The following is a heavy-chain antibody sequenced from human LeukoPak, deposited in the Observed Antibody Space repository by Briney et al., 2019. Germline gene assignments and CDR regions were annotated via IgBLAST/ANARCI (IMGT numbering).Heavy chain of an antibody. CDR3: ARQQEGSFDY. J-gene: IGHJ4*02. CDR2: AYSRSKWYN. Sequence: SQTLSLTCDISGDSVSSNSAAWTWIRQSPSRGLEWLGRAYSRSKWYNDYAASVNSRITINPDTSKNQFSLQLSSVSPEDTAVYYCARQQEGSFDYWGQGTLVTVSS. V-gene: IGHV6-1*01. CDR1: GDSVSSNSAA.